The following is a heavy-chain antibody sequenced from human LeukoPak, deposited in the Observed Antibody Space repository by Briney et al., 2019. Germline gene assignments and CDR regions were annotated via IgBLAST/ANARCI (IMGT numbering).Heavy chain of an antibody. CDR1: GYTFTTYD. CDR3: ARDSPYYYDSSGYYGGSDY. D-gene: IGHD3-22*01. V-gene: IGHV1-69*04. J-gene: IGHJ4*02. Sequence: SVKVSCKTSGYTFTTYDITWVRQATGQGLEWMGRIIPILGIANYAQKFQGRVTITADKSTSTAYMELSSLRSEDTAVYYCARDSPYYYDSSGYYGGSDYWGQGTLVTVSS. CDR2: IIPILGIA.